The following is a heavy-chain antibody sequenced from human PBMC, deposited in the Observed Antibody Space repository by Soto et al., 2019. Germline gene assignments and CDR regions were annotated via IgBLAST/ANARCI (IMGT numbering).Heavy chain of an antibody. CDR2: IIPIYASP. Sequence: QVQLVQSGAEVKKPGSSVKVSCKASGGTFSSNAISWVRQAPGQGLEWMGGIIPIYASPNYAQNFQGRVTVTADKATSKAYLELSPLKIADPAIYYCAVTVTGSRSPLAHWGRGTLVIVSS. CDR3: AVTVTGSRSPLAH. V-gene: IGHV1-69*06. CDR1: GGTFSSNA. J-gene: IGHJ4*02. D-gene: IGHD3-9*01.